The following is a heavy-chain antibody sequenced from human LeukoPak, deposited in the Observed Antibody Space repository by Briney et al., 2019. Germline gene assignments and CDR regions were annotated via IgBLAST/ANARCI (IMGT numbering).Heavy chain of an antibody. V-gene: IGHV3-23*01. D-gene: IGHD3-10*01. CDR2: ISGSGGST. J-gene: IGHJ4*02. Sequence: GESLRLSCAASGFTFTTYWMSWVRQLPGKGLEWVSAISGSGGSTYYADSVKGRFTISRDNSKNTLYLQMNSLRAEDTAVYYCAKVYGSGSSEDYWGQGTLVTVSS. CDR3: AKVYGSGSSEDY. CDR1: GFTFTTYW.